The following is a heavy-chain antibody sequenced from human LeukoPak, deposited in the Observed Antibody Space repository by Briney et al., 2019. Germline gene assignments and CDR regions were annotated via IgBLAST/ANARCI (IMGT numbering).Heavy chain of an antibody. Sequence: GASVKVSCKASGYTFIGYYIHWVRQAPGQGLEWMGWLNPNSGDTNYAQKFQGRVTMTRDTSISTAYMELSSLRSDDTAVYYCANPGGHDYIDYWGQGTLVTVSS. J-gene: IGHJ4*02. V-gene: IGHV1-2*02. CDR3: ANPGGHDYIDY. CDR1: GYTFIGYY. CDR2: LNPNSGDT. D-gene: IGHD3-16*01.